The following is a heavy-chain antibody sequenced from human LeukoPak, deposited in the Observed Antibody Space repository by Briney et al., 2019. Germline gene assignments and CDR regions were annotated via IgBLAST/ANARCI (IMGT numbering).Heavy chain of an antibody. J-gene: IGHJ5*02. CDR1: GYTFTGYY. CDR2: INPNSGGT. D-gene: IGHD3-10*01. Sequence: GASVKVSCKASGYTFTGYYMHWVRQAPGQGLEWMGRINPNSGGTNYAQKFQGRVTMTRDTSISTAYMELSRLRSDDTAVYYCAGDGWGPNLLGPYGSGSYYKEFDPWGQGTLVTVSS. V-gene: IGHV1-2*06. CDR3: AGDGWGPNLLGPYGSGSYYKEFDP.